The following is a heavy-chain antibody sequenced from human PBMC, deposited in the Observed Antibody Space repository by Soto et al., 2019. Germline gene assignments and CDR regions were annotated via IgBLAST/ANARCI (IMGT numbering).Heavy chain of an antibody. V-gene: IGHV3-30-3*01. Sequence: GGSLRLSCAASGFTFSSYAMHWVRQAPGKGLEWVAVISYDGSNKYYADSVKGRFTISRDNSKNTLYLQMNSLRAEDTAVYYCARVGEPSIAAAGWYNWFDPWGQGTLVTVSS. CDR1: GFTFSSYA. D-gene: IGHD6-13*01. CDR2: ISYDGSNK. CDR3: ARVGEPSIAAAGWYNWFDP. J-gene: IGHJ5*02.